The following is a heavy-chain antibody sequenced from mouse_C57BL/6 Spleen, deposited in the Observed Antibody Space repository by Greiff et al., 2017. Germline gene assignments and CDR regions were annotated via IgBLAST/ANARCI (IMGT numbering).Heavy chain of an antibody. V-gene: IGHV5-17*01. J-gene: IGHJ2*01. Sequence: EVKVVESGGGLVKPGGSLKLSCAASGFTFSDYGMHWVRQAPEKGLEWVAYISSGSSTIYYADTVKGRFTISRDNAKNTLFLQRTSLRSEDTAMYYCAREGLYYGSTDYWGQGTTLTVSS. D-gene: IGHD1-1*01. CDR3: AREGLYYGSTDY. CDR2: ISSGSSTI. CDR1: GFTFSDYG.